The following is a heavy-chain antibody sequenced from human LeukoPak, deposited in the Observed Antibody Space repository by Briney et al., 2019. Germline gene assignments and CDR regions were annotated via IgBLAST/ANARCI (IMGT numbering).Heavy chain of an antibody. Sequence: SETLTLTCAVYGGSFSGSNWSWIRRPPGQGLEWIGEISLSGHTNYNPSLRSRVTMSLDESKNHLSLILASVTAADTAIYYCSRESGPFSLFGHWGQGTLVTVTS. CDR3: SRESGPFSLFGH. CDR1: GGSFSGSN. CDR2: ISLSGHT. D-gene: IGHD1-26*01. V-gene: IGHV4-34*01. J-gene: IGHJ4*02.